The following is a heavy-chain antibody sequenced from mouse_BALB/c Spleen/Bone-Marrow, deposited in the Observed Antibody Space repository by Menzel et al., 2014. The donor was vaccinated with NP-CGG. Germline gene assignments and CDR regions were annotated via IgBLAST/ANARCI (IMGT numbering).Heavy chain of an antibody. CDR2: IYPSDSYT. J-gene: IGHJ4*01. Sequence: QVHVKQSGAELVRPGASVKVSCKASGYTFTSYWINWVKQRPGQGLEWIGNIYPSDSYTNYNQNFKDKATLTVDKSSSTAYMQLSSPTSEDSVVYYCTRQYGNYYAMDYWGQGTSVTVSS. CDR3: TRQYGNYYAMDY. V-gene: IGHV1-69*02. D-gene: IGHD2-10*02. CDR1: GYTFTSYW.